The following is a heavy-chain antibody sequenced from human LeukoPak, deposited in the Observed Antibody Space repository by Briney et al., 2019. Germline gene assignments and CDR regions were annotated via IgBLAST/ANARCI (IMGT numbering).Heavy chain of an antibody. CDR3: AKGSGYDYVWGSYDDAFDI. J-gene: IGHJ3*02. Sequence: SVKVSCKASGGTFSSYAISWVRQAPGQGLEWMGGIIPIFGTANYAQKFQGRVTITADESTSTAYMELSSLRSEDTAVYYCAKGSGYDYVWGSYDDAFDIWGQGTMVTVSS. CDR1: GGTFSSYA. CDR2: IIPIFGTA. D-gene: IGHD3-16*01. V-gene: IGHV1-69*01.